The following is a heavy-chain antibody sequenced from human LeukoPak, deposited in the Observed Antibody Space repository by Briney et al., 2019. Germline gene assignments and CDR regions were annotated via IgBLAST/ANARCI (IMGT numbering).Heavy chain of an antibody. CDR3: ARVRFAWLRPFDY. Sequence: GGSLRLSCAASGFTFSSYWMSWVRQAPGKGLEWVANIKQDGSEKYYVDSVKGRFTISRGNAKNSLYLQMNSLRAEDTAVYYCARVRFAWLRPFDYWGQGTLVTVSS. CDR1: GFTFSSYW. V-gene: IGHV3-7*01. D-gene: IGHD5-12*01. J-gene: IGHJ4*02. CDR2: IKQDGSEK.